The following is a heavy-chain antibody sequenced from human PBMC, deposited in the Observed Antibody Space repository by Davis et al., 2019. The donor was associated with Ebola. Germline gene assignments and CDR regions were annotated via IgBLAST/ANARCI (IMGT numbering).Heavy chain of an antibody. V-gene: IGHV3-66*02. CDR1: GFTVGSNY. D-gene: IGHD4-17*01. CDR2: IYSVGNT. CDR3: VRDDGDSVEDGWFDP. Sequence: GESLKISCAASGFTVGSNYMNWVRQAPGKGPEWVSVIYSVGNTYYDDSVKGRFSISRDKSKNTVYLQMDSLRAEDTAVYYCVRDDGDSVEDGWFDPWGQGTVVTVSA. J-gene: IGHJ5*02.